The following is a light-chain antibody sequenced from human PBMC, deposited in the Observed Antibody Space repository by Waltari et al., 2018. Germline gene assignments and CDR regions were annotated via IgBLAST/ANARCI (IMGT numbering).Light chain of an antibody. CDR2: DVS. CDR3: NSHTSSNTLV. J-gene: IGLJ1*01. Sequence: QTALTQPASVSGSPGQSITLSFPGTRRDVCCYHFVPWYQQHPGKAPKLLIHDVSERPAGVSHRFSGSKSGNTASLTISGLQAEDEADYYCNSHTSSNTLVFGSGTKVTVL. CDR1: RRDVCCYHF. V-gene: IGLV2-14*01.